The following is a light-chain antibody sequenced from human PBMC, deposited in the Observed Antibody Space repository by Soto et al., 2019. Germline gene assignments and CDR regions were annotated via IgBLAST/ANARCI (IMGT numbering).Light chain of an antibody. CDR2: GAS. CDR1: QSLSGTN. Sequence: EIVLTQSPGTLSLSPGERGTLSCRASQSLSGTNLAWYRQKPGQAPRLLIYGASNRATGIPDRFSGSGSGTDFTLTIRRLEPEDFAVYYCQQYSLSPWTFGQGTKVEIK. J-gene: IGKJ1*01. V-gene: IGKV3-20*01. CDR3: QQYSLSPWT.